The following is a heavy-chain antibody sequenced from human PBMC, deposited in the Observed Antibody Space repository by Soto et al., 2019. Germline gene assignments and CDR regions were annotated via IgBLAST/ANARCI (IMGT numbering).Heavy chain of an antibody. J-gene: IGHJ4*02. Sequence: GGSLRLSCAASGFPFGENAMSWVRQAPGKGLEWVSGTSDSGATTYYADSVRGRFTISRDNSKNTLYLQMKSLRAEDSASYYCAKEDTSSGSLDYWGQGALVTVSS. V-gene: IGHV3-23*01. CDR1: GFPFGENA. D-gene: IGHD6-19*01. CDR2: TSDSGATT. CDR3: AKEDTSSGSLDY.